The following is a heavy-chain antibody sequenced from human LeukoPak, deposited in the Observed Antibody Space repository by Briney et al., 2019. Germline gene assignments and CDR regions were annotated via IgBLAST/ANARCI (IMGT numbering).Heavy chain of an antibody. V-gene: IGHV3-21*01. CDR2: ITSSSHYI. D-gene: IGHD3-22*01. CDR3: ARSIEYYDSSGYTPFDY. J-gene: IGHJ4*02. Sequence: GGSLRLSCAASGFTFSRYTMNWVRQAPGKGLEWVSSITSSSHYIYYADSVKGRFTMSRDNAKNSLYLQMNSLRAEDTAVYYCARSIEYYDSSGYTPFDYWGQGTLVTVSS. CDR1: GFTFSRYT.